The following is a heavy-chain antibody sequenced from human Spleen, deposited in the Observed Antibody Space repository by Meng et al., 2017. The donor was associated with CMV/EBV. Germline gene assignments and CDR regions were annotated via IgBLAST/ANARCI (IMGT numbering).Heavy chain of an antibody. J-gene: IGHJ6*02. CDR2: IIPILGIA. CDR3: ASTLPCSSTSCYHYYYYGMDV. Sequence: SVKVSCKASGYTFTAHYFHWVRQAPGQGLEWMGGIIPILGIANYAQKFQGRVTITADKSTSTAYMELSSLRSEDTAVYYCASTLPCSSTSCYHYYYYGMDVWGQGTTVTVSS. CDR1: GYTFTAHY. V-gene: IGHV1-69*10. D-gene: IGHD2-2*01.